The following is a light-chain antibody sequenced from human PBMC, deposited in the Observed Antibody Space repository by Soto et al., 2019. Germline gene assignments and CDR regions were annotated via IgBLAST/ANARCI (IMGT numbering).Light chain of an antibody. CDR3: QKYGTFWT. CDR1: QNVTSNL. Sequence: TVLTQSPRTLSLSPGERATLSCMASQNVTSNLLVWYQQHPGQAPRLLIYGASSRATGIPDRFSGSGSGTDFTLTIRRLEPDDFAVYYCQKYGTFWTFGQGSKVAIK. V-gene: IGKV3-20*01. J-gene: IGKJ1*01. CDR2: GAS.